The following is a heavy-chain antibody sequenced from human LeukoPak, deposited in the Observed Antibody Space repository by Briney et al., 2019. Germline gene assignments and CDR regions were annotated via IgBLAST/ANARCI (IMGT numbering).Heavy chain of an antibody. Sequence: GGSLRLSCAASAFTVSSNYMSWVRQAPGKGLEWVSAISGSGGSTYYADSVKGRFTISRDNSKNTLYLQMNSLRAEDTAVYYCAKHRVVGATRGYNWGQGTLVTVSS. V-gene: IGHV3-23*01. D-gene: IGHD1-26*01. CDR3: AKHRVVGATRGYN. CDR1: AFTVSSNY. J-gene: IGHJ4*02. CDR2: ISGSGGST.